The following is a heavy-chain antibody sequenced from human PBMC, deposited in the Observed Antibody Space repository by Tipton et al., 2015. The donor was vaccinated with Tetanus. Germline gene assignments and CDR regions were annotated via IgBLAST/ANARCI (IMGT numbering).Heavy chain of an antibody. V-gene: IGHV1-18*04. J-gene: IGHJ4*02. Sequence: QLVQSGAEVKKPGASVKVSCKASGYTFISYGINWVRQAPGQGLEWVGWISANNDNTNYAQKFQGRVTLTTDTSSRTAYMELRSLRSDDTALYYCARVKGSGTSRHDYWGQGTLVTVSS. CDR2: ISANNDNT. CDR3: ARVKGSGTSRHDY. D-gene: IGHD1-26*01. CDR1: GYTFISYG.